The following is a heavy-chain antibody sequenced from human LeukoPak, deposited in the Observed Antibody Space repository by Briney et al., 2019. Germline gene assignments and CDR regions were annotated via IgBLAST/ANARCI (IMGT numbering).Heavy chain of an antibody. D-gene: IGHD3-10*01. CDR2: IKQDGSEK. V-gene: IGHV3-7*01. CDR1: GFTFSSYW. Sequence: PGGSLRLSCAASGFTFSSYWMSWVRQAPGKGLEWVANIKQDGSEKYYVDSVKGRFTISRDNAKNSLYLQMNSLGAEDTAVYYCARPTSAVRGVITWFDYWGQGTLVTVSS. J-gene: IGHJ4*02. CDR3: ARPTSAVRGVITWFDY.